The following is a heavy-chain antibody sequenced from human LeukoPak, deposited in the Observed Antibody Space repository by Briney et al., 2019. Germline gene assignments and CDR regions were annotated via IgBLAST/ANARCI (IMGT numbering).Heavy chain of an antibody. CDR2: IYTSGST. Sequence: PSETLSLTCTVSGGSISSYYWSWIRQPAGKGLEWIGRIYTSGSTNYNPSLKSRVTMSVDTSKNQFSLKLSSVTAADTAVYYCARGGYYYGSAYWYFDLWGRGTLVTVSS. CDR1: GGSISSYY. D-gene: IGHD3-10*01. CDR3: ARGGYYYGSAYWYFDL. J-gene: IGHJ2*01. V-gene: IGHV4-4*07.